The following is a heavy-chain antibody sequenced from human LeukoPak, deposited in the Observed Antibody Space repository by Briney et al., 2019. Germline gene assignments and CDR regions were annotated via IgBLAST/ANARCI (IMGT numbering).Heavy chain of an antibody. D-gene: IGHD2-2*01. CDR2: ICYSGST. J-gene: IGHJ6*03. Sequence: SETLSLTCTGSGGCISRYYWNWIRQPPGKGLEWIGYICYSGSTNYNPSLKSRVTISVDTSKNQFSLKLSSVTAADTAVYYCARDSRAIVVVPAARSLYYYYMDVWGKGTTVTVSS. V-gene: IGHV4-59*12. CDR1: GGCISRYY. CDR3: ARDSRAIVVVPAARSLYYYYMDV.